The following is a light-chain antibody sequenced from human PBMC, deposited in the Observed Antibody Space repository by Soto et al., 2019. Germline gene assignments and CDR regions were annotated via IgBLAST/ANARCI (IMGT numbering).Light chain of an antibody. Sequence: QPVLTQPPSVSGAPGQRVTISGTGSSSNLGSGFDVQWYQQLPGTAPKLLIYYNDNRPSGVPDRFSGSKSGTSASLAITGLQADDETDYYCQSYDSSLSGHVVFGGGTKLTFL. CDR2: YND. J-gene: IGLJ2*01. CDR3: QSYDSSLSGHVV. V-gene: IGLV1-40*01. CDR1: SSNLGSGFD.